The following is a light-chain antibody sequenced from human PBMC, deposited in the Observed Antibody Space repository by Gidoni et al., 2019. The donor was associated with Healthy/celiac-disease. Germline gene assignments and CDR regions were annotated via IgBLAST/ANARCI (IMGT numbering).Light chain of an antibody. Sequence: DIQMTQSPSSLSASVGDRVTITCQASQDISNYLNWYQQKPGKAPKLLIYDASNLETGVPSRFSGSGSGTDFTFTILSLQPEDLSTYYCQQYANLPYTFGQWTKLEIK. CDR3: QQYANLPYT. CDR1: QDISNY. CDR2: DAS. J-gene: IGKJ2*01. V-gene: IGKV1-33*01.